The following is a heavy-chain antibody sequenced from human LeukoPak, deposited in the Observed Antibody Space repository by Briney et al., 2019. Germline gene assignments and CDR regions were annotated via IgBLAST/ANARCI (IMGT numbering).Heavy chain of an antibody. J-gene: IGHJ6*02. CDR3: ARDRSPYDFWSGYYGRYYYGMDV. V-gene: IGHV3-21*01. CDR2: ISSSSSYI. Sequence: PGGSLRLSCAASGFTFSSYSMNWVRQAPGKGLEWVSSISSSSSYIYYADSVKGRFTISRDNAKNSLYLQMNSLRAEDTAVYYCARDRSPYDFWSGYYGRYYYGMDVWGQGTTVTVSS. D-gene: IGHD3-3*01. CDR1: GFTFSSYS.